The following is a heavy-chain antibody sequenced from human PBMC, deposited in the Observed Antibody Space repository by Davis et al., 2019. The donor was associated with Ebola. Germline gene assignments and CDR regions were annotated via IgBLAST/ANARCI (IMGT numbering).Heavy chain of an antibody. V-gene: IGHV1-2*02. CDR2: INPNSGGT. CDR3: ARGDLLEWLLTYYYMYV. J-gene: IGHJ6*03. CDR1: GYTFTGYY. Sequence: ASVKVSCKASGYTFTGYYMHWVRQAPGQGLEWMGWINPNSGGTNYAQKFQGRVNMNRDTSISTAYMELSRLRSDETAVYYCARGDLLEWLLTYYYMYVWGKGNTVTVSS. D-gene: IGHD3-3*01.